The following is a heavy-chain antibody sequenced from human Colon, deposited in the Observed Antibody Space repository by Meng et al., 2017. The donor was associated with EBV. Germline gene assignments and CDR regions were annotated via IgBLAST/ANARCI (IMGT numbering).Heavy chain of an antibody. Sequence: VQRGKSGAEVKKPGASVKVSCEASGFNFTSYAISWVRQAPGQGLQYMGWISAYNGNTNYAQELQGRVTMTTDTSTSTAYMELRSLRFDDTAVYYCARFYCSSTSCPHVLFDYWGQGTLVTVSS. J-gene: IGHJ4*02. D-gene: IGHD2-2*01. CDR3: ARFYCSSTSCPHVLFDY. CDR1: GFNFTSYA. V-gene: IGHV1-18*01. CDR2: ISAYNGNT.